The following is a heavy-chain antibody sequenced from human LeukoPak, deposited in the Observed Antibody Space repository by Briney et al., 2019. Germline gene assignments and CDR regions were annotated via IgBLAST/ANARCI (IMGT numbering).Heavy chain of an antibody. Sequence: PSETLSLTCTVSGGSISSSSYYWGWIRQPPGKGLEWIGDIYYSGSTYYNPSLKSRVTISVDTSKNQFSLKLSSVTATDTAVYFCARHLGYCSGESCGSFDIWGQGTMVTVSS. CDR1: GGSISSSSYY. D-gene: IGHD2-15*01. V-gene: IGHV4-39*01. J-gene: IGHJ3*02. CDR3: ARHLGYCSGESCGSFDI. CDR2: IYYSGST.